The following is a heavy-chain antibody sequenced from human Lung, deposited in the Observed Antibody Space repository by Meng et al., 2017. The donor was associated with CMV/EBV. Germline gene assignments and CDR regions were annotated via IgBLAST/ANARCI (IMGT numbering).Heavy chain of an antibody. CDR3: ARQYDTRTWDNWFDP. Sequence: GGSLRLXCKGSGYSFTSYWIAWVRQMPGKGLEWMGIIYPGDSDTTYSPSFQGQVTISADNSISTTYLQWSSLRAADTAMYYCARQYDTRTWDNWFDPWAQGTXVTVSS. J-gene: IGHJ5*02. CDR1: GYSFTSYW. V-gene: IGHV5-51*01. CDR2: IYPGDSDT. D-gene: IGHD3-22*01.